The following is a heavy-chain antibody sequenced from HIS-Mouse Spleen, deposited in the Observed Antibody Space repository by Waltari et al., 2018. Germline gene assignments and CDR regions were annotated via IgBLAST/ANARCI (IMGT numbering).Heavy chain of an antibody. Sequence: QVQLQESGPGLVKPSETLSLTCTVSGYSIRSGYYWGWIRQPPGKGLEWIGSIYHSGSTYYNPSLKSRVTISVDTSKNQLSLKLSSVTAADTAVYYCARVKTWGQGTLVTVSS. CDR2: IYHSGST. J-gene: IGHJ5*02. CDR1: GYSIRSGYY. CDR3: ARVKT. V-gene: IGHV4-38-2*02.